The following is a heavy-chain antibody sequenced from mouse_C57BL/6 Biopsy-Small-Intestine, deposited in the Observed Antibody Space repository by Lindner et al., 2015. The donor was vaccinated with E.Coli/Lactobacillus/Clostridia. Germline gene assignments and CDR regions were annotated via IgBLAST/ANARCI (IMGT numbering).Heavy chain of an antibody. CDR3: ARDGSSYAMDY. CDR2: ISSGSSII. Sequence: VQLRGVWGGLVKPGGSLKLSCAASGFTFSDYGMHWVRQAPEKGLEWVAYISSGSSIIYYADTMKGRFTISRDNAKNTLFLQMTSLRSEDTAMYYCARDGSSYAMDYWGQGTSVTVSS. V-gene: IGHV5-17*01. D-gene: IGHD1-1*01. J-gene: IGHJ4*01. CDR1: GFTFSDYG.